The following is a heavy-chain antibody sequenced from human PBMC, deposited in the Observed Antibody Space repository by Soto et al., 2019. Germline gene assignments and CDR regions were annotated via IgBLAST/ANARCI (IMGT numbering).Heavy chain of an antibody. V-gene: IGHV3-33*01. CDR1: GFTFSIYG. D-gene: IGHD3-16*01. Sequence: QVQLEESGGGVVQPGRSLRLSCAASGFTFSIYGMHWVRQAPGKGLEWVASLWADGSHECYADSVKGRFTVPRDNSKSTVYLQMNSLRAEDTALYYCAREPTGGNDAFDIWGQGTMVTVSS. CDR3: AREPTGGNDAFDI. J-gene: IGHJ3*02. CDR2: LWADGSHE.